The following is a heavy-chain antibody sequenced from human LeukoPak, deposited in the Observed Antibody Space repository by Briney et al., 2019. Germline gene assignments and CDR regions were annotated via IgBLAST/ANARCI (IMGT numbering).Heavy chain of an antibody. CDR2: ISSSGSTI. CDR1: GFIFSSYS. CDR3: AELGITMIGGV. Sequence: GGSLRLSCAASGFIFSSYSMNWVRQAAGKGLEGVSYISSSGSTIYYADSVKGRFTISRDNAKNSLYLQMNSLRAEDTAVYYCAELGITMIGGVWGKGTTVTISS. V-gene: IGHV3-48*04. D-gene: IGHD3-10*02. J-gene: IGHJ6*04.